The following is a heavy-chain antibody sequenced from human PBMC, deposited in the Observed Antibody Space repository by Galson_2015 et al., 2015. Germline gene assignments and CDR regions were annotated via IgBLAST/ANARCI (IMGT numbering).Heavy chain of an antibody. V-gene: IGHV3-7*03. CDR2: IKPDGSDR. Sequence: SLRLSCAASEFTFTNYWMNWVRQAPRKGLEWLANIKPDGSDRYYVDSVKGRFTISRDNAKNSLYLQMNSLRAEDTAVYYCARDFIAAGGLDVWGQGTTVTVS. D-gene: IGHD3-16*02. CDR3: ARDFIAAGGLDV. J-gene: IGHJ6*02. CDR1: EFTFTNYW.